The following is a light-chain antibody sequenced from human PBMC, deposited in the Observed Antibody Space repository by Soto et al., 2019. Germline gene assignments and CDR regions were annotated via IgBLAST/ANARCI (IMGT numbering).Light chain of an antibody. CDR3: QQLHGYPIT. V-gene: IGKV1-9*01. CDR1: QGIDTS. J-gene: IGKJ5*01. CDR2: AAS. Sequence: ILLPQSPSSLSASVGDRVTIPCRASQGIDTSLAWYQQKPGKAPKLLIYAASNFQSGVPSRFSGSGSGTHFTLTISSLQPEDVATYYCQQLHGYPITLGQGTRLEI.